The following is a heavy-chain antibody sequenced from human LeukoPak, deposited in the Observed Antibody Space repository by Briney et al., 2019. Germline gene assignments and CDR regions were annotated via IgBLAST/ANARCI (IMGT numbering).Heavy chain of an antibody. J-gene: IGHJ3*01. V-gene: IGHV3-7*01. Sequence: GGSLRLSCAASGFTFSSYWMSWVRQAPGKGLEWVANIKQDGSEKYYVDSVKGRFIISRDNAKNSLYLQMNSLRAEDTAVYYCVNEYSKGDVWGQGTIVTVSS. CDR1: GFTFSSYW. D-gene: IGHD4-11*01. CDR2: IKQDGSEK. CDR3: VNEYSKGDV.